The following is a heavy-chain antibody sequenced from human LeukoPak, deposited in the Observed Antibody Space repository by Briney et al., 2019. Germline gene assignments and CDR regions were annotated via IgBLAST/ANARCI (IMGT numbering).Heavy chain of an antibody. CDR1: GYTFTSYG. Sequence: ASVKVSCKASGYTFTSYGISWVRQAPGQGLEWMGWISAYNGNTNYAQKLQGRVTMTTDTSTSTSYMELRSLRSDDTAVYYCARDRYSSSSGPKPYYYYYMDVWGKGTTVTVSS. J-gene: IGHJ6*03. D-gene: IGHD6-6*01. CDR3: ARDRYSSSSGPKPYYYYYMDV. CDR2: ISAYNGNT. V-gene: IGHV1-18*01.